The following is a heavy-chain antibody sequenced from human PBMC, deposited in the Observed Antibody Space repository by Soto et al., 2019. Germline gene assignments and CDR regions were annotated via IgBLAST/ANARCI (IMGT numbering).Heavy chain of an antibody. CDR2: IYYSGST. D-gene: IGHD5-12*01. CDR3: ARARNIEEMATEIDY. CDR1: GGSVSSDSYY. J-gene: IGHJ4*02. Sequence: SETLSLTCTVSGGSVSSDSYYWSWIRQPPGEGLEWIGYIYYSGSTNYNPSLKSRVTISVDTSKNQFSLKLSSVTAADTAVYYCARARNIEEMATEIDYWGQGTLVTVSS. V-gene: IGHV4-61*01.